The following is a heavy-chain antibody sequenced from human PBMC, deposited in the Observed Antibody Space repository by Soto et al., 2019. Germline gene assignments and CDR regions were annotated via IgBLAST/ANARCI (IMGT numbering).Heavy chain of an antibody. Sequence: GASVTVSCKASGYTFTSYDINWVRQATGQGLEWMGWMNPNSGNTGYAQKFQGRVTMTRNTSISTAYMELSSLRSEDTAVYYCAGTRPTYYDFWSGYSPRTAFDIWGQGTMVTVSS. J-gene: IGHJ3*02. CDR1: GYTFTSYD. D-gene: IGHD3-3*01. CDR3: AGTRPTYYDFWSGYSPRTAFDI. V-gene: IGHV1-8*01. CDR2: MNPNSGNT.